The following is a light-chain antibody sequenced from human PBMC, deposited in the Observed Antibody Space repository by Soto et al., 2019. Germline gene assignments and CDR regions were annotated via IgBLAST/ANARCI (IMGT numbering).Light chain of an antibody. CDR1: QDIGNY. J-gene: IGKJ5*01. Sequence: DIQMTQSPSSLSASVGDRVTITCRASQDIGNYLAWYQQKPGKVPTRLIYDASSLQRGVTSRFSGSGSGTEFTLTISSLQPDDFATYYCQQANSFPITFGQGTRLEI. CDR2: DAS. V-gene: IGKV1-17*01. CDR3: QQANSFPIT.